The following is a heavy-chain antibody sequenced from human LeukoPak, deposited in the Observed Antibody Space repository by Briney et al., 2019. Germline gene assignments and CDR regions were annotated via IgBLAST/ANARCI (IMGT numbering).Heavy chain of an antibody. CDR3: ATRGGVPATYYYYMDV. D-gene: IGHD2-2*01. CDR1: GFTFSRYW. J-gene: IGHJ6*03. CDR2: IRQDGREK. V-gene: IGHV3-7*02. Sequence: GGSLRLSCAASGFTFSRYWMSWVRQVPGKGPEWVANIRQDGREKYYVDSVKGRFTISGDNAKNSLYLQMNSLRAEDTAVYYCATRGGVPATYYYYMDVWGKGTTVTVSS.